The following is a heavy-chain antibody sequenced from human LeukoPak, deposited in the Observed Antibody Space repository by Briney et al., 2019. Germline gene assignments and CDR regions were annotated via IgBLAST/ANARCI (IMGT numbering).Heavy chain of an antibody. CDR3: VRSAFHAGSGNYYDY. CDR2: IDNAGSIT. J-gene: IGHJ4*02. CDR1: GFTFSNYW. D-gene: IGHD3-22*01. Sequence: GGSLRLSCAASGFTFSNYWIHWVRQAPGKGLAWVSRIDNAGSITTYADSVKGRFTISRDNAENTLYLQMNSLRVEDTAVYYCVRSAFHAGSGNYYDYWGQGTLVTVSS. V-gene: IGHV3-74*03.